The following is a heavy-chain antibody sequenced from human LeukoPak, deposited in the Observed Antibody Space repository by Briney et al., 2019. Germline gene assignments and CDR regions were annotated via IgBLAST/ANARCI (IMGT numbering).Heavy chain of an antibody. Sequence: GGSLRLSCAASGFTFSSYWMSWVRQAPGKGLEWVANIKQDGSQKYYVDSVKGRFSISRDNAKNSLYLQMSNLRAEDTAVYFCARGGGLDVWGQGATVTVSS. V-gene: IGHV3-7*03. CDR2: IKQDGSQK. J-gene: IGHJ6*02. CDR1: GFTFSSYW. D-gene: IGHD3-16*01. CDR3: ARGGGLDV.